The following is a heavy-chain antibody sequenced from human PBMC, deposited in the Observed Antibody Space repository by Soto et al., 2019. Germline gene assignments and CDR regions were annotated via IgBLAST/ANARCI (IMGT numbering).Heavy chain of an antibody. CDR2: ISAYNGNT. D-gene: IGHD5-18*01. CDR1: GYTFTSYG. J-gene: IGHJ6*02. Sequence: ASVKVSCKASGYTFTSYGISWVRQAPGQGLEWMGWISAYNGNTNYAQKLQGRVTMTTDTSTSTVYMELSSLRSEDTAVYYCARFRWDSFEDYYYGMDVWGQGTTVTVSS. CDR3: ARFRWDSFEDYYYGMDV. V-gene: IGHV1-18*01.